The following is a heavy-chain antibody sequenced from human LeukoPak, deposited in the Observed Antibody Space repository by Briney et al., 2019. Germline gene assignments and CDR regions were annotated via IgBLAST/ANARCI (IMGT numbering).Heavy chain of an antibody. Sequence: GGSLRLSCAASGFTFSSYAMSWVRQAPGKGLEWVSAISGSGDSTYYGDSVKGRYTISRDNSKNTLYLQMNSLRAEDTAVYYCAKTRPLDSSSWSHGDYWGQGTLVTVSS. CDR2: ISGSGDST. CDR1: GFTFSSYA. J-gene: IGHJ4*02. D-gene: IGHD6-13*01. V-gene: IGHV3-23*01. CDR3: AKTRPLDSSSWSHGDY.